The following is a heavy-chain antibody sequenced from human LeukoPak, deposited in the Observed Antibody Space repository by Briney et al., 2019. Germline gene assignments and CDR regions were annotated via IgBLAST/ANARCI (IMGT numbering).Heavy chain of an antibody. CDR3: ARVGEVDSGYDLEAFDI. CDR1: GYAFTGYY. J-gene: IGHJ3*02. V-gene: IGHV1-2*02. Sequence: GASVKVSCKASGYAFTGYYMHWVRQAPGQGLEWMGWINPNSGGTNYAQKFQGRVTMTRDTSISTAYMELSRLRSDDTAVYYCARVGEVDSGYDLEAFDIWGQGTMVTVSS. CDR2: INPNSGGT. D-gene: IGHD5-12*01.